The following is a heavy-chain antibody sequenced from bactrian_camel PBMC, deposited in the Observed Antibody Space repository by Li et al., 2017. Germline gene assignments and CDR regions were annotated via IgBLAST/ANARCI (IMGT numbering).Heavy chain of an antibody. CDR1: ISDFDDYN. Sequence: HVQLVESGGDSVQAGGSLRLSCTTSISDFDDYNMGWFRQAPGKGLEWVSSIYGSLYGSNTYYADSVKGRFTISRDNAKNTVYLQMNSLNSEDTALYYCATWGEGYGNSWLFDENNYWGQGTQFTVS. D-gene: IGHD6*01. CDR2: IYGSLYGSNT. V-gene: IGHV3-2*01. J-gene: IGHJ4*01. CDR3: ATWGEGYGNSWLFDENNY.